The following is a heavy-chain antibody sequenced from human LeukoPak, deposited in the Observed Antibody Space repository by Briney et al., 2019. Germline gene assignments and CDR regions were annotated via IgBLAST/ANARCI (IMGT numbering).Heavy chain of an antibody. CDR2: IYHSGST. Sequence: TSETLSLTCAVSGGSISSGGYSWSRIRQPPGKGLEWIGYIYHSGSTYYNPSLKSRVTISVDRSKNQFSLKLSSVTAADTAVYYCARAQGYYGSGHYYGMDVWGQGTTVTVSS. CDR1: GGSISSGGYS. J-gene: IGHJ6*02. CDR3: ARAQGYYGSGHYYGMDV. D-gene: IGHD3-10*01. V-gene: IGHV4-30-2*01.